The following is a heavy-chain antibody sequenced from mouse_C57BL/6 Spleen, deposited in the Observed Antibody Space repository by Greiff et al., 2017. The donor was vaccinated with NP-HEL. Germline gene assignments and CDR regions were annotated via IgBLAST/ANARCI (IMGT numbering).Heavy chain of an antibody. CDR2: IHPNSGST. D-gene: IGHD2-3*01. J-gene: IGHJ4*01. CDR1: GYTFTSYW. V-gene: IGHV1-64*01. CDR3: ARKRGYEDAMDY. Sequence: QVQLQQPGAELVKPGASVKLSCKASGYTFTSYWMHWVKQRPGQGLEWIGMIHPNSGSTNFNVKFKSKATLTVDKSSSTAYMQLSSLTSEDSAVYYCARKRGYEDAMDYWGQGTSVTVSS.